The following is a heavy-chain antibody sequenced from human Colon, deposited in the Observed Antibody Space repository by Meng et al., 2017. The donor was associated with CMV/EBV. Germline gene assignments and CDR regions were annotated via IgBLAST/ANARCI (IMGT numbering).Heavy chain of an antibody. CDR1: GDTFSSSY. D-gene: IGHD3-22*01. Sequence: SGDTFSSSYIHWVRLAPGQGLEWMGIINPSAGTTGYAKKFQGRVTMTRDTSTSTVFMEVNSLRSDGTGVYYCARGKSTIYYQYYFDYWGQGTLVTVSS. J-gene: IGHJ4*02. CDR2: INPSAGTT. CDR3: ARGKSTIYYQYYFDY. V-gene: IGHV1-46*01.